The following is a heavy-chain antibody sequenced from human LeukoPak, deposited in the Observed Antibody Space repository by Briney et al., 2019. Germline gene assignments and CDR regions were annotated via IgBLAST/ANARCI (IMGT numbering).Heavy chain of an antibody. V-gene: IGHV4-4*07. CDR2: VYTSGST. D-gene: IGHD3-22*01. J-gene: IGHJ4*02. CDR3: ASSYYYGSSGYSYFDN. Sequence: SETLSLTCTVSGGSISSYYWSWIRQPAGKGLEWIGRVYTSGSTNYNPSLKSRVTMSVDTSKNQFSLKLTSVTAADTAVYYCASSYYYGSSGYSYFDNWGQGTLVTVSS. CDR1: GGSISSYY.